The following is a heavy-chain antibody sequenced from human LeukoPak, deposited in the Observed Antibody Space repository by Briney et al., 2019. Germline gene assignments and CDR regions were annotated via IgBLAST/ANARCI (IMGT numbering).Heavy chain of an antibody. CDR1: GFTFNTHG. D-gene: IGHD3-10*01. V-gene: IGHV3-30*18. Sequence: TGGSLRLSCAASGFTFNTHGMNWVRQAPGKGLEWVAIISYDGSHKLYADSVKGRFTISRDYSENTLHLQMNSLRPEDTAVYYCAKSIYGSGTYIGVDYWGQGTLVTVSS. CDR3: AKSIYGSGTYIGVDY. CDR2: ISYDGSHK. J-gene: IGHJ4*02.